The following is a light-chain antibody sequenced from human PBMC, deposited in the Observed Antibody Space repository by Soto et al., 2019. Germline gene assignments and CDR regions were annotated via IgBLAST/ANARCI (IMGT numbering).Light chain of an antibody. CDR2: GAS. Sequence: EIVLTQSPGTLSLSPGERATLSCRASQSVSSNYLAWYQQKPGQAPRLLIYGASSRATGIPDRFSGDGAGTDFTLTISRLEPEDFAVYYCQQYDSSPWTFGQGTKVEIK. J-gene: IGKJ1*01. V-gene: IGKV3-20*01. CDR1: QSVSSNY. CDR3: QQYDSSPWT.